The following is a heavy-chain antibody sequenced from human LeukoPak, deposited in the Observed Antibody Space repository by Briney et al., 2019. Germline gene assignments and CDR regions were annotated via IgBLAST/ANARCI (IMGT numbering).Heavy chain of an antibody. J-gene: IGHJ4*02. CDR1: GFAFSSYS. V-gene: IGHV3-21*01. Sequence: PGGSLRLSCAASGFAFSSYSMNWVRQAPGKGLEWVSSISSSSSYIYYADSVKGRFTISRDNAKTSLYLQMKSLSAEDTAVYYGARDRESSSWFDYWGQGTLVTVSS. D-gene: IGHD6-13*01. CDR2: ISSSSSYI. CDR3: ARDRESSSWFDY.